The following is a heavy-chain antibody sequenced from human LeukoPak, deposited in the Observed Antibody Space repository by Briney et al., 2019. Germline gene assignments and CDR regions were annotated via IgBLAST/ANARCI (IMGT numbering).Heavy chain of an antibody. CDR3: ARDLSDPGGYDPCYYYYGMDV. Sequence: GGPLRLSCAASGFTFSSYGMHWVRQAPGKALEWVADIWYYGSNKYYADSVKGRFTISRDNSKNTLYLQMNSLSAEDTAAYYCARDLSDPGGYDPCYYYYGMDVWGQGTTVSVCS. J-gene: IGHJ6*02. D-gene: IGHD5-12*01. V-gene: IGHV3-33*08. CDR2: IWYYGSNK. CDR1: GFTFSSYG.